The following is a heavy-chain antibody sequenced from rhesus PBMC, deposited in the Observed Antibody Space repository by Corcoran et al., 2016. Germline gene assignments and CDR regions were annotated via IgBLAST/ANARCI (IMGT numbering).Heavy chain of an antibody. CDR3: AKDREYRNDGNGLDS. J-gene: IGHJ6*01. D-gene: IGHD4-23*01. CDR2: ISNGGGST. CDR1: GFTFSSYG. V-gene: IGHV3S5*01. Sequence: EVQLVESGGGLVQPGGSLRLSCAASGFTFSSYGMSWVRQAPGKGLEWVSYISNGGGSTYYADSVKGRFTISRENSKNTLSLQMNSLRAEDTAVYYCAKDREYRNDGNGLDSWGQGVVVTVSS.